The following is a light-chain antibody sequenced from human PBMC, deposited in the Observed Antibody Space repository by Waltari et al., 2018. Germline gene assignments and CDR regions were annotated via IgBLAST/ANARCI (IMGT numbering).Light chain of an antibody. Sequence: SYELTQPPSVSVSPGQTARITCSGDALPTKYAFWYQQKSGQAPVLVIYEDSERPSGIPERFSGSGSGTLATLTISGAQVDDEADYYCYSTDNSATYRVFGGGTKLTVL. CDR3: YSTDNSATYRV. J-gene: IGLJ3*02. CDR2: EDS. CDR1: ALPTKY. V-gene: IGLV3-10*01.